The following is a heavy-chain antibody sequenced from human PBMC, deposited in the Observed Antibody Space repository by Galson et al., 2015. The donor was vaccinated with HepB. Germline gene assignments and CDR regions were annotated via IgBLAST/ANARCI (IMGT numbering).Heavy chain of an antibody. Sequence: SLRLSCAASGFTFSSYAMSWVRQAPGKGLEWVSAISGSGGSTYYADSVKGRFTISRDNSKNTLYLQMNSLRAEDTAVYYCANHKPPFEQQLVRGGYYFDYWGQGTLVTVSS. D-gene: IGHD6-13*01. J-gene: IGHJ4*02. CDR3: ANHKPPFEQQLVRGGYYFDY. CDR1: GFTFSSYA. CDR2: ISGSGGST. V-gene: IGHV3-23*01.